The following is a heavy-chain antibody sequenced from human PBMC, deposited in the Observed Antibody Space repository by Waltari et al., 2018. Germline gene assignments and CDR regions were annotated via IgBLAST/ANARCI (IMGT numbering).Heavy chain of an antibody. CDR3: VRDGASSGVVGAFDI. CDR2: IKQDGSDR. Sequence: EVQLVESGGGLVQPGGSVRLSCAASGFPFLMYRMSWLRQAPGKGREWVANIKQDGSDRKYVDAVKGRFTVSRDNAQNSLYLQMSSLRAENTAIYFCVRDGASSGVVGAFDIWGRGTMVNVSS. V-gene: IGHV3-7*01. J-gene: IGHJ3*02. D-gene: IGHD3-22*01. CDR1: GFPFLMYR.